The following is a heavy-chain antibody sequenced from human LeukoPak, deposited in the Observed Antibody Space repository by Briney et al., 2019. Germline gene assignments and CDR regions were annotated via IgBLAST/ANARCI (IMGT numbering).Heavy chain of an antibody. D-gene: IGHD1-26*01. CDR2: INHSGST. CDR1: GGSFSGYY. CDR3: ARVGYSGSYYYFDY. V-gene: IGHV4-34*01. J-gene: IGHJ4*02. Sequence: PSETLSLTCAVYGGSFSGYYWSWIRQPPGKGLEWIGEINHSGSTNYNPSLKSRVTISVDTSKNQFSLKLSSVTAADTAVYYCARVGYSGSYYYFDYWGQGTLVTVSS.